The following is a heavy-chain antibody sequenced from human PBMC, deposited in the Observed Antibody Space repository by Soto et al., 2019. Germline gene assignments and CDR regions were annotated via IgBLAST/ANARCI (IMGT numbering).Heavy chain of an antibody. CDR1: GGSISSYY. D-gene: IGHD3-22*01. Sequence: PSETLSLTCTVSGGSISSYYWSWIRQPPGKGLEWIGYIYYSGSTNYNPSLKSRDNISVDTSKNQFSLKLSSVTAADTAVYYCASGNYDSSGYYSTYDYWGQGTLVTVSS. V-gene: IGHV4-59*01. CDR2: IYYSGST. CDR3: ASGNYDSSGYYSTYDY. J-gene: IGHJ4*02.